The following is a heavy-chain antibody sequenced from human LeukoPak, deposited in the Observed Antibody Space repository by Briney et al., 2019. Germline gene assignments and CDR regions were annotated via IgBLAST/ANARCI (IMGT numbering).Heavy chain of an antibody. Sequence: PGGSLRLSCAASGFXFSNYAISWVRQAPGKGLEWVSAISGSGTGTYYADSVKGRFTFSRDNSKNTLYLQMNSLRAEDTAVYYCARKMGATPAFDYWGQGTLVTVSS. CDR1: GFXFSNYA. V-gene: IGHV3-23*01. CDR2: ISGSGTGT. CDR3: ARKMGATPAFDY. J-gene: IGHJ4*02. D-gene: IGHD1-26*01.